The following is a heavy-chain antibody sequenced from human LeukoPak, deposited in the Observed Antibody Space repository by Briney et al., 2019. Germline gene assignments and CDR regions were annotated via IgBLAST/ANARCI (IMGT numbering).Heavy chain of an antibody. D-gene: IGHD3-22*01. Sequence: EPGGSLRLSCAASGFTVSSNYMSWVRQAPGKGLEWVSSISSSSSYIYYADSVKGRFTISRDNSKNTLYLQMNSLRAEDTAVYYCARVKVITGTGAFDIWGQGTMVTVSS. CDR1: GFTVSSNY. CDR3: ARVKVITGTGAFDI. CDR2: ISSSSSYI. V-gene: IGHV3-21*04. J-gene: IGHJ3*02.